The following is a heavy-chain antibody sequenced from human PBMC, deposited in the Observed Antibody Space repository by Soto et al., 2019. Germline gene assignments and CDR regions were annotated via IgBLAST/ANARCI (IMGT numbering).Heavy chain of an antibody. CDR2: INPNSGGT. CDR3: ARGKVYYDSSGSFDY. V-gene: IGHV1-2*02. CDR1: GYTFTGYY. Sequence: ASVKVSCKASGYTFTGYYMHWVRQAPGQGLEWMGWINPNSGGTNYAQKFQGRVTMTRDTSISTAYMELSRLRSDDTAVYYCARGKVYYDSSGSFDYWGQGTLVNVSS. J-gene: IGHJ4*02. D-gene: IGHD3-22*01.